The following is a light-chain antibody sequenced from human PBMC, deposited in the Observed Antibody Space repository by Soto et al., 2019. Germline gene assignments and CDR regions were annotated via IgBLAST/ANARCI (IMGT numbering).Light chain of an antibody. Sequence: QSALTQPPSASGSPGQSVTISCTGTSSYIGGYNYVSWYQQHPGKAPKLMIYEVSKRPSGVPDRFSGSKSGNTASLTVSGLQAEDEADYYCSSYAVSNSLGVFGGGTKLTVL. CDR3: SSYAVSNSLGV. CDR1: SSYIGGYNY. J-gene: IGLJ2*01. V-gene: IGLV2-8*01. CDR2: EVS.